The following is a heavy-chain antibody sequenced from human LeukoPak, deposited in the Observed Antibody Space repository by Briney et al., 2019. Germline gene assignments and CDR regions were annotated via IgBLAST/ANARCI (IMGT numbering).Heavy chain of an antibody. D-gene: IGHD1-26*01. CDR2: IIPILGIA. CDR1: GGTFSSYA. V-gene: IGHV1-69*04. Sequence: SVKVSCKASGGTFSSYAISWVRQAPGQGLEWMGRIIPILGIANYAQKFQGRVTITADKSTSTAYMELSSLRSEDTAVYYCARGYRAGKEWELFYWGQGTLVTVSS. J-gene: IGHJ4*02. CDR3: ARGYRAGKEWELFY.